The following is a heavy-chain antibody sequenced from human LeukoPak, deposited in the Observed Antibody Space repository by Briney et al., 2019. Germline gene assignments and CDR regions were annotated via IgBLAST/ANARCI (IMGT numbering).Heavy chain of an antibody. D-gene: IGHD3-10*01. J-gene: IGHJ4*02. V-gene: IGHV3-21*01. CDR2: ISSSSSDI. CDR3: AREPAEYGSVGDY. Sequence: GGSLRLSCSAPGFTFSTYSINWVRQAPGKGLEWVSSISSSSSDIYYADSVKGRFTISRDNAKNSVYLQMDSLRVEDTAVYYCAREPAEYGSVGDYWGQGTLVTVSS. CDR1: GFTFSTYS.